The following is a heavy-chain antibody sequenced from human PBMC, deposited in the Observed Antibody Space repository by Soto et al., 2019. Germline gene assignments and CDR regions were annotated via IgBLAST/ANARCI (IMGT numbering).Heavy chain of an antibody. Sequence: GGSLRLSCAASGFTVSSNYMSWVRQAPGKGLEWVSVIYSGGSTYYADSVKGRFTISRHNSKNTLYLQMNSLRAEDTAVYYCVKDQYCSSTSCFVYGMDVWGQGTTVTVSS. J-gene: IGHJ6*02. CDR3: VKDQYCSSTSCFVYGMDV. V-gene: IGHV3-53*04. CDR2: IYSGGST. D-gene: IGHD2-2*01. CDR1: GFTVSSNY.